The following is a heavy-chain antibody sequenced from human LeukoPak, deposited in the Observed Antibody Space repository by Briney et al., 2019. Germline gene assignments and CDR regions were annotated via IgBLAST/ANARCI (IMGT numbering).Heavy chain of an antibody. CDR3: ARAGSSWYEIDY. CDR1: GYTFTSYY. Sequence: ASVKVSCKASGYTFTSYYMHWVRQAPGQGLEWMGIINPSGGSTNYAQKFQGRVTMTRDMSTSTVYMDLSSLRSEDTAVYYCARAGSSWYEIDYWGQGTLVTVSS. CDR2: INPSGGST. J-gene: IGHJ4*02. D-gene: IGHD6-13*01. V-gene: IGHV1-46*01.